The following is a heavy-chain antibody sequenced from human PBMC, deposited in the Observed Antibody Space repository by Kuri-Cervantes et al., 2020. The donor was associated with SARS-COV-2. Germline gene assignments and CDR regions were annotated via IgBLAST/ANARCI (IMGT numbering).Heavy chain of an antibody. CDR1: GGSFSGYY. J-gene: IGHJ6*02. D-gene: IGHD3-10*01. Sequence: SQTLSLTCAVYGGSFSGYYWSWIRQPPGKGLEWIGYIYYSGSTTYNPSLKSRVTISVDTFKNQFSLKLSSVTAADTAVYYRARGPTDYYGSGSYSDYYYYYGMDVWGQGTTVTVSS. V-gene: IGHV4-59*13. CDR3: ARGPTDYYGSGSYSDYYYYYGMDV. CDR2: IYYSGST.